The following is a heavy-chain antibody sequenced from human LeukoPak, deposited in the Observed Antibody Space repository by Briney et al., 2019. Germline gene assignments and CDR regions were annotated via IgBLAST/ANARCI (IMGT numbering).Heavy chain of an antibody. Sequence: ASVRVSCKASGYTFTDYYIHWVRQAPGQGLEWMGWINPKSCATKYEQRFQGRVTMTKDTSISTAYMDLSRLTSDDTAVYYCAREQGVDTAMITGYWGQGTLVTVSS. J-gene: IGHJ4*02. CDR1: GYTFTDYY. D-gene: IGHD5-18*01. CDR3: AREQGVDTAMITGY. V-gene: IGHV1-2*02. CDR2: INPKSCAT.